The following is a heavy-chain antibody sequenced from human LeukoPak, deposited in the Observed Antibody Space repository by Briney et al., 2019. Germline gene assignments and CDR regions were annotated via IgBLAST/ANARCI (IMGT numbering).Heavy chain of an antibody. CDR2: IYHSGSGST. V-gene: IGHV4-30-2*01. CDR3: ARGRQRKVVPAAIRSSGAFDI. D-gene: IGHD2-2*01. Sequence: SQTLSLTCTVSGGSISSGGHSWSWIRQPPGKGLEWIGYIYHSGSGSTNYNPSLKSRVTISVDTSKNQFSLKLSSVTAADTAVYYCARGRQRKVVPAAIRSSGAFDIWGQGTMVTVSS. J-gene: IGHJ3*02. CDR1: GGSISSGGHS.